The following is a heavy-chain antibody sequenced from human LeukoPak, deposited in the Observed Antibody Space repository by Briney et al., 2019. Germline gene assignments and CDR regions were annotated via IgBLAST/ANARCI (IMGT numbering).Heavy chain of an antibody. CDR2: ISAYNGNT. CDR1: GYTFTSYG. J-gene: IGHJ4*02. D-gene: IGHD3-22*01. V-gene: IGHV1-18*01. CDR3: ARSTPYYYDSSGYYYEDY. Sequence: ASVKVSCKASGYTFTSYGISWVRQAPGQGLEWMGWISAYNGNTNYAQKLQGRVTMTTDTSTSTAYMELRSLRSDDTAVYYCARSTPYYYDSSGYYYEDYWGQGTLVTVSS.